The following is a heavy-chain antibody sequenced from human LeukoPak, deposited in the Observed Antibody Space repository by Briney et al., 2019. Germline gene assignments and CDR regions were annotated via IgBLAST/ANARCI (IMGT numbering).Heavy chain of an antibody. J-gene: IGHJ3*02. Sequence: GGSLRLSCAASGFTFSSYSMNWVRQAPGKGLEWVSYISSSSSTIYYADSVKGRFTISRDNAKNSLYLQMNSLRAEDTAVYYCARDRGRTNMAFDIWGQGTMVTVSS. CDR2: ISSSSSTI. CDR1: GFTFSSYS. CDR3: ARDRGRTNMAFDI. V-gene: IGHV3-48*04. D-gene: IGHD3-16*01.